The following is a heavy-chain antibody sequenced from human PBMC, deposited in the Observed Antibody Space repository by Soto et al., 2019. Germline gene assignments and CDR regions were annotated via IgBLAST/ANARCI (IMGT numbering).Heavy chain of an antibody. CDR2: ISSSSSYI. J-gene: IGHJ6*02. CDR1: GFTFSSYS. V-gene: IGHV3-21*01. Sequence: GGSLRLSCAASGFTFSSYSMNWVRQAPGKGLEWVSSISSSSSYIYYADSVKGRFTISRDNAKNSLYLQMNSLRAEDTAVYYCARDRLWFGETHSTLYGMDVWGQGTTVTVSS. CDR3: ARDRLWFGETHSTLYGMDV. D-gene: IGHD3-10*01.